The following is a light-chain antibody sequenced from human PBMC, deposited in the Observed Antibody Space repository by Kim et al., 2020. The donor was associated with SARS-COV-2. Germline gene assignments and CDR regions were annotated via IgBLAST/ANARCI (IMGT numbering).Light chain of an antibody. V-gene: IGLV3-19*02. CDR2: GKD. CDR3: NSWDNSGDNPR. J-gene: IGLJ3*02. Sequence: ALGPTVRITCQGDSLRRSSASWYQQNPGQAPVLVIYGKDNRPSGIPDRFSGSNSGNTASLTITGAQAEDEADYYCNSWDNSGDNPRFGGGTQLTVL. CDR1: SLRRSS.